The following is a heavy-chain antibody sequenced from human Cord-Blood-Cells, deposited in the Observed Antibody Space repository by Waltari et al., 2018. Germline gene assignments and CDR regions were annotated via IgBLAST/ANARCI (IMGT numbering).Heavy chain of an antibody. J-gene: IGHJ3*02. D-gene: IGHD4-4*01. CDR2: INSDGSST. CDR3: ARGGDYSNAFDI. V-gene: IGHV3-74*01. CDR1: GFTFSSYW. Sequence: EVQLVESGGGLVQPGGSLRLSCAASGFTFSSYWMHWVRQAPGKGPVWVSRINSDGSSTSYADSVKGRFTISRDNAKNTLYLQMNSLRAEDTAVYYCARGGDYSNAFDIWGQGTMVTVSS.